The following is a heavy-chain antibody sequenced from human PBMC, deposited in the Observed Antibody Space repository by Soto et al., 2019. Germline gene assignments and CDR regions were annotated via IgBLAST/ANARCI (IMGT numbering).Heavy chain of an antibody. V-gene: IGHV1-18*01. CDR1: GYSFARYG. J-gene: IGHJ5*02. Sequence: ASVKVSCKTSGYSFARYGVSWVRQAPGQGLEWLGWISGFNGKTEYSQTLRDRVTLTTDTSTGTAYLELRRLKSDDTAIYYCAIYRNYFRPPWADWFVLGGQGTLVTVSS. D-gene: IGHD3-9*01. CDR3: AIYRNYFRPPWADWFVL. CDR2: ISGFNGKT.